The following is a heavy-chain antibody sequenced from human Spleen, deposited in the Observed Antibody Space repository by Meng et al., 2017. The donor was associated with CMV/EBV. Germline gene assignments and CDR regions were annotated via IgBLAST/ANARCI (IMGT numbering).Heavy chain of an antibody. CDR3: APSIFGVGSSLDY. Sequence: GGSLRLSCAASGFTFSSYAMHWVRQAPGKGLEWVAVISYDGSNKYYADSVKGRFTISRDNSKNTLYLQMNSLRAEDTAVYYCAPSIFGVGSSLDYWGQGTLVTVSS. CDR2: ISYDGSNK. V-gene: IGHV3-30-3*01. CDR1: GFTFSSYA. D-gene: IGHD3-3*01. J-gene: IGHJ4*02.